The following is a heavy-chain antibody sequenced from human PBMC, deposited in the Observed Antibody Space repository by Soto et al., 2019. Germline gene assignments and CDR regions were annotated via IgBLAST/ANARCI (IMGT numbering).Heavy chain of an antibody. CDR3: ARTITMVRGWDY. CDR1: GGSISSSSYY. D-gene: IGHD3-10*01. J-gene: IGHJ4*02. Sequence: QLQVQESGPGLVKPSETLSLTCTVSGGSISSSSYYWGWIRQPPGKGLAWIGSIYYSGSTYYNPSLKSRVTISVDTSKKQFSLKLSSVTAADTAVYYCARTITMVRGWDYWGQGTLVTVSS. CDR2: IYYSGST. V-gene: IGHV4-39*01.